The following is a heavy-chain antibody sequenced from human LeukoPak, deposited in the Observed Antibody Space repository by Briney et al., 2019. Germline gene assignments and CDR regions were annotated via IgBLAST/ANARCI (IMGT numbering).Heavy chain of an antibody. CDR1: GGSISSSDYY. J-gene: IGHJ5*02. D-gene: IGHD1/OR15-1a*01. CDR2: IFYSGAA. CDR3: ARRIANRNWFDP. Sequence: SETLSLTCTVSGGSISSSDYYWGWVRQPPGKGLEWIGSIFYSGAAHCNPSLKSRVTISVDTSNNQFSLMLSSVTAADTAVYYCARRIANRNWFDPWGQGTLVSVSS. V-gene: IGHV4-39*01.